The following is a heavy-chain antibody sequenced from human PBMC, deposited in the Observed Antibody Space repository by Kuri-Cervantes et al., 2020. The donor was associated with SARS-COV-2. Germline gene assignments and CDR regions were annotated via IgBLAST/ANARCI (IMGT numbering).Heavy chain of an antibody. CDR2: IIPIFGTA. V-gene: IGHV1-69*05. Sequence: SVKVSCKASGGTFSSYAISWVRQAPGQGLEWMGGIIPIFGTANYAQKFQGRVTITTDESTSTAYMELSSLRSEDTAVYYCASTILGLNSSGGYGYFDYWGQGTLVTVSS. J-gene: IGHJ4*02. D-gene: IGHD6-19*01. CDR1: GGTFSSYA. CDR3: ASTILGLNSSGGYGYFDY.